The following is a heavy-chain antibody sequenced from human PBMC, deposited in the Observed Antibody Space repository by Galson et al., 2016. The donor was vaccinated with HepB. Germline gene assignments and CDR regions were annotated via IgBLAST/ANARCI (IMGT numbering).Heavy chain of an antibody. CDR1: GDSITFNSA. J-gene: IGHJ5*02. CDR2: IYHSGST. D-gene: IGHD3-10*01. CDR3: ARDRHGSGSYLTWFDA. Sequence: ETLSLTCAVSGDSITFNSAWSWIRQPPGQGLEWIGEIYHSGSTNYKPSLKSRISMSVDRAKHSFSLNPTSMTAADTAVYFCARDRHGSGSYLTWFDAWGQGILVTVSS. V-gene: IGHV4-4*01.